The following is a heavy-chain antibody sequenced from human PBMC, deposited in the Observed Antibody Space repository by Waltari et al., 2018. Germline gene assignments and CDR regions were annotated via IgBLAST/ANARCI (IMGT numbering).Heavy chain of an antibody. CDR3: TRRELGGAFDP. Sequence: QVQLVQSGAEVKKPGSSVKVSCKASGGTFGSYAISWVRQAPGEGLEWMGGSIPIFGTAPNYAQKFQGRLTVTADESTATVYMDLSSLRSDDTAVYYCTRRELGGAFDPWGQGTLVTVSS. CDR1: GGTFGSYA. CDR2: SIPIFGTAP. J-gene: IGHJ5*02. D-gene: IGHD3-16*01. V-gene: IGHV1-69*12.